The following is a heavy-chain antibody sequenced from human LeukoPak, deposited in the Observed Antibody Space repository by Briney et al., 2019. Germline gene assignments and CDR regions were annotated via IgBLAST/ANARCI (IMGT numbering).Heavy chain of an antibody. CDR1: GFSLSSNS. CDR3: ARGAYYYFLDV. J-gene: IGHJ6*03. Sequence: GGSLRLFCAASGFSLSSNSMYGVRQAPEGGVEWVSYISSSRDTIYYADSVKGQFTISRDNAKNSLYLQMNSLRAEDTSVYYFARGAYYYFLDVWGKGTTVTVSS. V-gene: IGHV3-48*04. CDR2: ISSSRDTI.